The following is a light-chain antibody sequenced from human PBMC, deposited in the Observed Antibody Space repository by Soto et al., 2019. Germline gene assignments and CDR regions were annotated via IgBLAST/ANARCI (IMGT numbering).Light chain of an antibody. CDR2: AVS. Sequence: QSALTQPASVSGSPGQSITISGTGTSSDVGGDNYVSWYQQHPGKAHKLMMYAVSNRPSGVSTRFSGSKSGNTASLTISGLQADDEADYYCSSYTSSSSYVFGTGTKVTVL. V-gene: IGLV2-14*01. J-gene: IGLJ1*01. CDR3: SSYTSSSSYV. CDR1: SSDVGGDNY.